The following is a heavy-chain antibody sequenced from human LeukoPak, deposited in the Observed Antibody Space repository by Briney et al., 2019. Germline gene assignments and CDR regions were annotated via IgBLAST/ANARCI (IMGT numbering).Heavy chain of an antibody. J-gene: IGHJ5*02. Sequence: NPGGSLRLSCAASGFTFSSYSMNWVRQAPGKGLEWVSSISSSSYIYYADSVKGRFTISRDNAKNPLYLQMNSLRAEDTAVYYCARDALPYYYDSSGYSLPLDPWGQGTLVTVSS. D-gene: IGHD3-22*01. CDR3: ARDALPYYYDSSGYSLPLDP. V-gene: IGHV3-21*01. CDR1: GFTFSSYS. CDR2: ISSSSYI.